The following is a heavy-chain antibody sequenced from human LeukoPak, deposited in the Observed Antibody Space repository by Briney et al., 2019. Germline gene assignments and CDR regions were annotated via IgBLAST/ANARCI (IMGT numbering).Heavy chain of an antibody. Sequence: APVKVSCKASGGTFSSYAISWVRQAPGQGLEWMGGIIPIFGTANYAQKFQGRVTITADKSTSTAYMELSSLRSEDTAVYYCASKGSSSPRYYYYYMDVWGKGTTVTVSS. CDR3: ASKGSSSPRYYYYYMDV. D-gene: IGHD6-6*01. V-gene: IGHV1-69*06. CDR1: GGTFSSYA. J-gene: IGHJ6*03. CDR2: IIPIFGTA.